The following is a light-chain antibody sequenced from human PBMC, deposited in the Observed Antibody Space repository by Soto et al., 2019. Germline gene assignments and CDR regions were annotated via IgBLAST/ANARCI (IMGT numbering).Light chain of an antibody. CDR3: QQYGSSPTT. V-gene: IGKV3-20*01. J-gene: IGKJ1*01. CDR1: QSVSSSY. CDR2: GAS. Sequence: EILLTQSPGTLSLSPGERATLSCGASQSVSSSYLAWYQQKPGQAPRLRIYGASSRATGIPDRFSGSGSGTDFTLTISRLQPEDFAVYYCQQYGSSPTTFGHGTKVDIK.